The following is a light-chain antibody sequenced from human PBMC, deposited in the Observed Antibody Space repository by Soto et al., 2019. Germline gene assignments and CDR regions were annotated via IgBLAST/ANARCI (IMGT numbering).Light chain of an antibody. V-gene: IGKV3-15*01. Sequence: EIVMTQSPATLSVSPGERATLSCRASQSVSNNLAWYQQKPGQAPRLLIYGASTRATGIPARFGGSGSGTEFTLTISSLQSEDFSVYYCQQYNNWPPVWTFGQGTRVDLK. CDR2: GAS. CDR1: QSVSNN. CDR3: QQYNNWPPVWT. J-gene: IGKJ1*01.